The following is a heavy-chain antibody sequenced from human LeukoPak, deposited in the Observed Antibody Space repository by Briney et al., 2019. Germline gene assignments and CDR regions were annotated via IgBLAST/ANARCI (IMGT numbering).Heavy chain of an antibody. V-gene: IGHV4-4*07. CDR2: IYTSGST. D-gene: IGHD3-10*01. CDR3: ARDTGYYYGSGTYLYYFDY. CDR1: GGSINSYY. Sequence: PSETMSLTCTFSGGSINSYYWSWIRQPAGKGLEWIGRIYTSGSTNYNPSLKSQVTMSVDTSKNHFSLKLSSVTAADTAVYYCARDTGYYYGSGTYLYYFDYWGQGTLVTVSS. J-gene: IGHJ4*02.